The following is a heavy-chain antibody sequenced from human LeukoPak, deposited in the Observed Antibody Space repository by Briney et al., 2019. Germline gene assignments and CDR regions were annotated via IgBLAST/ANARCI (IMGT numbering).Heavy chain of an antibody. D-gene: IGHD3-10*01. CDR3: ARDSDRGRMWFGN. CDR2: ILPIFGTA. V-gene: IGHV1-69*13. Sequence: GASVKVSCKASGGTLSSYAISWVRQAPGQGLEWMGGILPIFGTANYAQKFQGRVTITADESTSTAYMELSSLRSEDTAVYYCARDSDRGRMWFGNWGQGTLVTVSS. J-gene: IGHJ4*02. CDR1: GGTLSSYA.